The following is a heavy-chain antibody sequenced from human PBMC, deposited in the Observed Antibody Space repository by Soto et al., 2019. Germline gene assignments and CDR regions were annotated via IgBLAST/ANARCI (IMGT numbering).Heavy chain of an antibody. Sequence: PGGSLRLSCAASGFTFSSYAMIWVRQAPGKGLEWVSAISGSGGSTYYADSVKGRFTISRDNSKNTLYLQMNSLRAEDTAVYYCAKDLVEIAVAGLDYWGQGTLVTVSS. CDR1: GFTFSSYA. CDR3: AKDLVEIAVAGLDY. J-gene: IGHJ4*02. V-gene: IGHV3-23*01. D-gene: IGHD6-19*01. CDR2: ISGSGGST.